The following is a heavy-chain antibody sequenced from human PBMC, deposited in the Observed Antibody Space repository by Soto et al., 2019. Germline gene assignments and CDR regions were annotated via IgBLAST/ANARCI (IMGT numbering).Heavy chain of an antibody. CDR1: GGSISSGGYY. D-gene: IGHD3-10*01. CDR2: IYYSGST. CDR3: ARYYYGSGSYYRLNWFDP. J-gene: IGHJ5*02. V-gene: IGHV4-31*03. Sequence: TSETLSLTCTVSGGSISSGGYYWSWIRQHPGKDLEWIGYIYYSGSTYYNPSLKSRVTISVDTSKNQFSLKLSSVTAADTAVYYCARYYYGSGSYYRLNWFDPWGQGTLVTVSS.